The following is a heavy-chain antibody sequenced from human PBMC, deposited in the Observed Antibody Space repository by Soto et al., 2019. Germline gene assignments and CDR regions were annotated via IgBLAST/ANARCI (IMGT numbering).Heavy chain of an antibody. J-gene: IGHJ4*02. D-gene: IGHD3-22*01. V-gene: IGHV3-23*01. CDR2: ISANGRNA. CDR3: AKDLSSLGWLALGAPFDS. Sequence: EVHLLESGGDVVQPGRSLRLSCAASGFTFSNYAMNWIRQAPGKGLEWPSSISANGRNAYYADSVKGLFTISRDRSKNTLYLQLDSLRVEDTAIYFCAKDLSSLGWLALGAPFDSWGQGTLVTVSS. CDR1: GFTFSNYA.